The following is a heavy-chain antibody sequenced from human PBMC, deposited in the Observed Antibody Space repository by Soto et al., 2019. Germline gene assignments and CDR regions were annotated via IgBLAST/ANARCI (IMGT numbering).Heavy chain of an antibody. V-gene: IGHV1-18*01. CDR3: VRDSPIGSTFSGYDGIDY. D-gene: IGHD5-12*01. CDR1: GYTFTSYA. J-gene: IGHJ4*02. Sequence: ASVKVSCKASGYTFTSYAISWVRQAPGQGLEWMGWISAYNGNTKYAQKVQGRVTMTTDTSTSTAYMELNSLRSEDTAVYYCVRDSPIGSTFSGYDGIDYWGQGTLVTVSS. CDR2: ISAYNGNT.